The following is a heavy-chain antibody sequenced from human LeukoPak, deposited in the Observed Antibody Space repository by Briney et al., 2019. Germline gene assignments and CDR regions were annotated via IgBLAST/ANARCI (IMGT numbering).Heavy chain of an antibody. CDR2: ISAYNGNT. J-gene: IGHJ4*02. CDR3: ARDDVYCSSTSCYRWLDY. D-gene: IGHD2-2*02. V-gene: IGHV1-18*04. Sequence: ASVKVSCKASGYTFTGYYMHWVRQAPGQGLEWMGWISAYNGNTNYAQKLQGRVTMTTDTSTSTAYMELRSLRSDDTAVYYCARDDVYCSSTSCYRWLDYWGQGTLVTVSS. CDR1: GYTFTGYY.